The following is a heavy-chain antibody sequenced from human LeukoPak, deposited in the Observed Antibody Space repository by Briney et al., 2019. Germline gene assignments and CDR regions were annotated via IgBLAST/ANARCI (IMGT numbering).Heavy chain of an antibody. D-gene: IGHD4-17*01. Sequence: SETLSLTCTVSGGSISSYYWSWIRQPPGKGLEWIGYIYYSGSTNYNPSLKSRVTMSVDTSKNQFSLKLSSVTAADTAVYYCAREATVARFDYWGQGTLVTVSS. CDR3: AREATVARFDY. CDR1: GGSISSYY. V-gene: IGHV4-59*01. J-gene: IGHJ4*02. CDR2: IYYSGST.